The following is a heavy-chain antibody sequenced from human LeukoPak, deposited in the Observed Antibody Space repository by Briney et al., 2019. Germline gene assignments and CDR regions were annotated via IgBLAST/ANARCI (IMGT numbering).Heavy chain of an antibody. Sequence: PGGSLRLSCSASGFTFSTYPMHWVRQAPGKGLEWVSYISSGSSTTYYVDSVKGRFTISRDNAKNSLYLQMNSLRDEDTAVYYCAGARTYYYAMDVWGQGTTVTVSS. CDR3: AGARTYYYAMDV. J-gene: IGHJ6*02. V-gene: IGHV3-48*02. CDR1: GFTFSTYP. CDR2: ISSGSSTT.